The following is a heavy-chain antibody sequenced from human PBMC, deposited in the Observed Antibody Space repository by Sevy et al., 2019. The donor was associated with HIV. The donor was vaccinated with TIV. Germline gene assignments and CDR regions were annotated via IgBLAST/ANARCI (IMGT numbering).Heavy chain of an antibody. V-gene: IGHV3-23*01. D-gene: IGHD3-22*01. Sequence: GGSLRLSCAASGFTFSNYAMNWVRQAPGKGLEWVSGISGSGGSGDKTNYADSVKGQFTISRADSKNSLYLQLNSLRAEDTAIYYCARKYDSSGYFDYWGQGTLVTVSS. CDR2: ISGSGGSGDKT. CDR3: ARKYDSSGYFDY. J-gene: IGHJ4*02. CDR1: GFTFSNYA.